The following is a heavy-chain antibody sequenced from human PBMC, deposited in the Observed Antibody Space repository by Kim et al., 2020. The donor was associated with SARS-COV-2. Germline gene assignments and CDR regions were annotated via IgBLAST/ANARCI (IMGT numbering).Heavy chain of an antibody. CDR2: ST. D-gene: IGHD6-19*01. J-gene: IGHJ4*02. CDR3: ARVSSSGWDY. Sequence: STNYNPSLESRVTISVDTSKNQFSLKLSSVTAADTAVYYCARVSSSGWDYWGQGTLVTVSS. V-gene: IGHV4-59*01.